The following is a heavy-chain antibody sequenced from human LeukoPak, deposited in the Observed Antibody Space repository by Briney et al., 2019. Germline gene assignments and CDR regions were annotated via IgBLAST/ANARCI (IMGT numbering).Heavy chain of an antibody. Sequence: VASVKVSCKASGYTFTSYGISWVRQAPGQGLEWMGWISAYNGNTNYAQKLQGRVTMTTDTSTSTAYMELRSLRSDDTAVYYCARDSHSVSARGYDSSGYYLPWDYWGQGTLVTVSS. CDR2: ISAYNGNT. V-gene: IGHV1-18*01. D-gene: IGHD3-22*01. CDR3: ARDSHSVSARGYDSSGYYLPWDY. CDR1: GYTFTSYG. J-gene: IGHJ4*02.